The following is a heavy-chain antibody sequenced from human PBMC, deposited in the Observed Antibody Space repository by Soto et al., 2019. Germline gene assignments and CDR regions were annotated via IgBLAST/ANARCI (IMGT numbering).Heavy chain of an antibody. Sequence: SETLSLTCTVSGAPITINYWSWIRQAPGKGLEWIGYIYYSGSTTYNPSLKSRVTMSADTSKDQFSLKLNSVTAADTAVYYCARDAGGPYDYWGPGILVTVSS. J-gene: IGHJ4*01. V-gene: IGHV4-59*01. CDR1: GAPITINY. CDR2: IYYSGST. D-gene: IGHD2-15*01. CDR3: ARDAGGPYDY.